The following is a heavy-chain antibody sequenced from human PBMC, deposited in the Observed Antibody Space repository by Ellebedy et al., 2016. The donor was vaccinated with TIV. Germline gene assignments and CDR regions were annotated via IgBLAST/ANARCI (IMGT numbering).Heavy chain of an antibody. Sequence: AASVNVSCKVFGYTLTELSIHWARQAPGKGLEWMGGFDPEDGETIYAQKFQGRVTMTEDTSTDTAYMELSSLRSEDTAVYYCAVTMIVVGGDAFDIWGQGTLVTVSS. CDR1: GYTLTELS. D-gene: IGHD3-22*01. V-gene: IGHV1-24*01. CDR3: AVTMIVVGGDAFDI. CDR2: FDPEDGET. J-gene: IGHJ3*02.